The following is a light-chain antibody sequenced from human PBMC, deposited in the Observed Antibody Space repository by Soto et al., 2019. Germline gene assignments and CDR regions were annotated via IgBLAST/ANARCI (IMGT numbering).Light chain of an antibody. CDR3: QQYGASST. J-gene: IGKJ1*01. CDR1: QSVRSNN. CDR2: GAS. Sequence: EIVLTQSPGTLSLSPGERATLSCRASQSVRSNNLAWYEQKPGQAPRLLIYGASSRATGIPDRFSGSGSGTDFTLTISIVEPEDFAVYYCQQYGASSTFGQGTKVEIK. V-gene: IGKV3-20*01.